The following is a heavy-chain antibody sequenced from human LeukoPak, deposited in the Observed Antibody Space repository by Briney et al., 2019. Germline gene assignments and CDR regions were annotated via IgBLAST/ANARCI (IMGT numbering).Heavy chain of an antibody. Sequence: ASVKVSCNASGYTFTSYAMHWVRQAPGQRLEWMGWINAGNGNTKYSQKFQGRVTITRDTSASTAYMELSSLRSEDTAVYYCARDYGDEYYFDYWGQGTLVTVSS. CDR2: INAGNGNT. D-gene: IGHD4-17*01. CDR1: GYTFTSYA. J-gene: IGHJ4*02. V-gene: IGHV1-3*01. CDR3: ARDYGDEYYFDY.